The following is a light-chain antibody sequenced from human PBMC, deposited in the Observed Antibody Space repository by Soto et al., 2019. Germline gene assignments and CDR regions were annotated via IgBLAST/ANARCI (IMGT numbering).Light chain of an antibody. CDR3: QQYGSSPPLT. V-gene: IGKV3-20*01. CDR1: QSVSSNY. Sequence: EIVLTQSPGTLSLSPGERATLSFRASQSVSSNYLAWYQQKPGQAPRLLIYGASSRATGIPDRFSGSGSGTDFTLTISRLEPEDFVVYYCQQYGSSPPLTFGGGTKVDIK. J-gene: IGKJ4*01. CDR2: GAS.